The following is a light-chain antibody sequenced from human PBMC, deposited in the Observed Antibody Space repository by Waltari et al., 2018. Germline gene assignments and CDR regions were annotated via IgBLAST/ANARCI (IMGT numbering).Light chain of an antibody. Sequence: QSALPQPASVSGSPGQSITISCTGSSDDVGRYNFVSWSQHHPGKVPKLLIFDVTDRPSGVSDRFSGSKSGNTASLTISGLQPEDEADYYCSSHTTSSTLVFGGGTRVTVL. CDR3: SSHTTSSTLV. J-gene: IGLJ2*01. CDR1: SDDVGRYNF. CDR2: DVT. V-gene: IGLV2-14*03.